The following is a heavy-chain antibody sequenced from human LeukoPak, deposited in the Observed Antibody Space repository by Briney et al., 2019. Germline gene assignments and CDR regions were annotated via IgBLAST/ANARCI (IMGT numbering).Heavy chain of an antibody. Sequence: PSEPLPLTCTVSGGFISSYYWSWIRQPPGKGLEWIGYIYYSGSTNYNPSLKSRVTISVDTSKNQFSLKLSSVTAADTAVYYCARVHYSNYADAFDIWGQGTMVTVSS. CDR3: ARVHYSNYADAFDI. CDR1: GGFISSYY. V-gene: IGHV4-59*01. CDR2: IYYSGST. D-gene: IGHD4-4*01. J-gene: IGHJ3*02.